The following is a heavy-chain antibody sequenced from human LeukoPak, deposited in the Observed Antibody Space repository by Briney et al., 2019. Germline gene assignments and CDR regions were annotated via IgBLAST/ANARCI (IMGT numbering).Heavy chain of an antibody. CDR2: TSYSGST. V-gene: IGHV4-59*01. J-gene: IGHJ4*02. CDR3: ARDVTGSY. D-gene: IGHD2-21*02. Sequence: SETLSLTCTVSGGSISTYLWTWFRQPPGKGLGFIGYTSYSGSTNYNPSLKSRVTISVDTSKNQFSLKLSSVTAADTAVYYCARDVTGSYWGQGTLVTVSS. CDR1: GGSISTYL.